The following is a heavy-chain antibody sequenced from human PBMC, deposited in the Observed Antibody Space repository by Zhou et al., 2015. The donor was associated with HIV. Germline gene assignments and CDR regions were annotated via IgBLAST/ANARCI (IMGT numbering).Heavy chain of an antibody. CDR3: ARSSVNHDYAFDL. J-gene: IGHJ3*01. Sequence: LVQSGTEVRKPGSSVKVSCKANGGTFSGSDISWVRQAPGQGLEWMGTITPMFETQTYAERFRARLTITVDKSTSAAYMELTSLTSEDAAIYFCARSSVNHDYAFDLWGQGTKVIVSS. CDR2: ITPMFETQ. V-gene: IGHV1-69*06. CDR1: GGTFSGSD. D-gene: IGHD3-22*01.